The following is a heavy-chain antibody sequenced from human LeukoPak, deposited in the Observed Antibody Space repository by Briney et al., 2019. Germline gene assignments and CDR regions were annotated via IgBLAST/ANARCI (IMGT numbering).Heavy chain of an antibody. Sequence: GSLRLSFSASGFTFISYGMHWVRQAPGKGGEGVAVIWYDGSNKYYGDSVKGRFTISRDNSKNTLYLQMNSLSAEDTAVYYCARDGRTDYYESSGYSDLWGQGTLVTVSS. D-gene: IGHD3-22*01. CDR3: ARDGRTDYYESSGYSDL. CDR2: IWYDGSNK. V-gene: IGHV3-33*01. CDR1: GFTFISYG. J-gene: IGHJ5*02.